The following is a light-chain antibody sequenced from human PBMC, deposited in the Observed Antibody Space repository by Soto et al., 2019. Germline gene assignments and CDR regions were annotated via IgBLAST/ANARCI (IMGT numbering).Light chain of an antibody. CDR3: QQYNNWPPYT. V-gene: IGKV3-15*01. CDR2: AAS. Sequence: EVVLTQSPATLSVSPGERVTLSRRASQSINSNLAWYQQRPGQAPRLLIYAASTRATGIAARFSGSGSGTEFTLTISSLQSEDFAVYFCQQYNNWPPYTFSQGTKVDIK. CDR1: QSINSN. J-gene: IGKJ2*01.